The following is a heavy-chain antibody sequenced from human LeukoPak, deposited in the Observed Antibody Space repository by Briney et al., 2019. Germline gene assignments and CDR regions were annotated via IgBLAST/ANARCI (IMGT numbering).Heavy chain of an antibody. CDR2: INPNSGGT. Sequence: ASVKVSCKASGYTFTGYYMHWVRQAPGQGLEWMGWINPNSGGTNYAQKFQGRVTTTRDTSISTAYMELSRLRSDDTAVYYCARAKGATGSGSYLYYYYGMDVWGQGNTVTVSS. CDR1: GYTFTGYY. J-gene: IGHJ6*02. V-gene: IGHV1-2*02. CDR3: ARAKGATGSGSYLYYYYGMDV. D-gene: IGHD1-26*01.